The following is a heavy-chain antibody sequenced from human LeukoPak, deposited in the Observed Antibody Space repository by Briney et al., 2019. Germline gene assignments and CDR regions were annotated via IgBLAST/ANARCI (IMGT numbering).Heavy chain of an antibody. D-gene: IGHD6-13*01. V-gene: IGHV3-11*04. CDR1: GFTFSDYY. CDR3: ARPLRGIHTGPDY. CDR2: ISSSGSTI. Sequence: PGGSLRLSCAASGFTFSDYYMSWIRQAPGTGLEWVSYISSSGSTIYYADSVKGRFTISRDNAKHSLYLQMNSLRAEDTAVYYCARPLRGIHTGPDYWGQGTLVTVSS. J-gene: IGHJ4*02.